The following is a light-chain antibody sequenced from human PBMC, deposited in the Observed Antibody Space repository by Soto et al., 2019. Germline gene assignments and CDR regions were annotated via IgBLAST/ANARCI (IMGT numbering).Light chain of an antibody. CDR1: QDISNN. CDR3: QQYDNLPYT. Sequence: DIQMTQSPSSLSASAGDRVTITCQASQDISNNLNSYQQKPGKAPKLLIYDASNLKTGVPSRFSGSGSGTDFTFTISSLQAEDIATYYCQQYDNLPYTSGQGTKLEI. CDR2: DAS. V-gene: IGKV1-33*01. J-gene: IGKJ2*01.